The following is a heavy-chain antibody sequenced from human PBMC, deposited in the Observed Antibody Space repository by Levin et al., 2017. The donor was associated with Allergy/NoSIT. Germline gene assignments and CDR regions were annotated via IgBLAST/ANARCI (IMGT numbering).Heavy chain of an antibody. CDR1: GGSISSYY. CDR2: IYSSGNT. Sequence: SETLSLTCTVSGGSISSYYWSWIRQPPGKGLEWIGYIYSSGNTNYNPSLKSRVTMSVDTSKNQFSLKLTSVTAADTAVYYCARGGPSGDYFDYWGQGALVTVSS. J-gene: IGHJ4*02. V-gene: IGHV4-59*08. CDR3: ARGGPSGDYFDY. D-gene: IGHD1-26*01.